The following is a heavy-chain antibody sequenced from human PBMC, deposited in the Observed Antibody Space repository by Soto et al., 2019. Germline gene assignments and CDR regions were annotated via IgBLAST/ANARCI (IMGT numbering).Heavy chain of an antibody. CDR2: ISNNGRFI. V-gene: IGHV3-9*01. J-gene: IGHJ5*02. Sequence: GGSLRLACVVSGFTFEDFSMHWVRQLPGKGLEWVSGISNNGRFIGYADSVKGRFTISRDNSKNTLYLQMNSLRAEDTAVYYCAKENNDCGGDCHDSRGFDPWGQGTLVTVSS. CDR3: AKENNDCGGDCHDSRGFDP. D-gene: IGHD2-21*02. CDR1: GFTFEDFS.